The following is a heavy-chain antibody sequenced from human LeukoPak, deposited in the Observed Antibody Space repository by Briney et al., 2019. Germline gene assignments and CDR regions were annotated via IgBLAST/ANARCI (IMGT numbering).Heavy chain of an antibody. D-gene: IGHD4-17*01. Sequence: ASVKVSCKASGYTFTGYYMHWVRQAPGQGLEWMGWINPNSGGTNSAQKFQGRVTMTRDTSISTAYMELSRLRSDDTAVYYCARGATVTTRWRAFDIWGQGTMVTVSS. V-gene: IGHV1-2*02. CDR1: GYTFTGYY. CDR3: ARGATVTTRWRAFDI. CDR2: INPNSGGT. J-gene: IGHJ3*02.